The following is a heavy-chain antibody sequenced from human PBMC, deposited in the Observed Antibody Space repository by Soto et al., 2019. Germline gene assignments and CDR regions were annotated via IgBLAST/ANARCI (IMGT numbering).Heavy chain of an antibody. Sequence: ASVKVSCKASGYTFTSYGISWVRQAPGQGLEWMGWISAYNGNTNYAQKLQGRVTMTTDTSTSTAYMELRSLRSDDTAVYYCARDGYSSGWKPNRSDYWGQGTLVTVSS. D-gene: IGHD6-19*01. CDR1: GYTFTSYG. V-gene: IGHV1-18*01. CDR2: ISAYNGNT. CDR3: ARDGYSSGWKPNRSDY. J-gene: IGHJ4*02.